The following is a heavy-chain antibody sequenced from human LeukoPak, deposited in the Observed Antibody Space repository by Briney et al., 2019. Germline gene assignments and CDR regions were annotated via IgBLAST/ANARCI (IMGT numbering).Heavy chain of an antibody. CDR2: IIRILDIA. Sequence: ASVNVSCKASRGIFSSYAISWVRQAPGQGREWMGRIIRILDIANYAQKFQGRVTITADKSTSTAYMELSSLRSEDTVVYYCARLDTAMVLDYWGKGTLVTVSS. V-gene: IGHV1-69*04. CDR1: RGIFSSYA. J-gene: IGHJ4*02. D-gene: IGHD5-18*01. CDR3: ARLDTAMVLDY.